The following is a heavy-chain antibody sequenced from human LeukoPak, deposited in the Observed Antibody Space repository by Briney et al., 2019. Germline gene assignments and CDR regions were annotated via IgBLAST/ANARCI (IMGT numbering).Heavy chain of an antibody. CDR1: GGTFSSYA. CDR2: IIPILGIA. D-gene: IGHD2-2*01. J-gene: IGHJ5*02. Sequence: GSSVKVSCKASGGTFSSYAISWVRQAPGQGLEWMGRIIPILGIANYAQKFQGRVTITADKSTSTAYMELSSLRSEDTAVYYCARSSTSTTNPWGIINWFDPWGQGTLVTVSS. V-gene: IGHV1-69*04. CDR3: ARSSTSTTNPWGIINWFDP.